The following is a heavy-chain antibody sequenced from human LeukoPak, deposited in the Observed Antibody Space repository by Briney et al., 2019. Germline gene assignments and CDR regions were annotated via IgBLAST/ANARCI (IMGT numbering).Heavy chain of an antibody. CDR1: GYTFTGYY. D-gene: IGHD1-26*01. CDR2: INPSSGAT. Sequence: ASVKVSCKAFGYTFTGYYMHWVRQAPGQGPEWMGWINPSSGATNSAQKLQGRVTMTTDTSTSTAYMELRSLRSDDTAVYYCARDLDLGATGNVGYWGQGTLVTVSS. CDR3: ARDLDLGATGNVGY. V-gene: IGHV1-2*02. J-gene: IGHJ4*02.